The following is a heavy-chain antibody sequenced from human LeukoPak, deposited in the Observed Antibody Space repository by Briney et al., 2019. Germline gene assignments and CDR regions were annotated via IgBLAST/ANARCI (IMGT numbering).Heavy chain of an antibody. CDR2: IIPILGIA. J-gene: IGHJ4*02. CDR1: GGTFSSYA. Sequence: ASVKVSCKASGGTFSSYAISWVRQAPGQGLEWMGRIIPILGIANYAQKFQGRVTITADKSTSTAYMELSSLRSEDTAVYYCARVPSGYDSRDYWGQGTLVTVSS. D-gene: IGHD5-12*01. CDR3: ARVPSGYDSRDY. V-gene: IGHV1-69*04.